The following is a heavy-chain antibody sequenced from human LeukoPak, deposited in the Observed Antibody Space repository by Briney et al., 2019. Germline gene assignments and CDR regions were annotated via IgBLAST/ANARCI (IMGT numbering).Heavy chain of an antibody. V-gene: IGHV4-39*01. CDR1: GGSISSSGYS. CDR3: ASLGLGYIYGTRVDAFDI. Sequence: PSEPLSFPCTVPGGSISSSGYSWGWIRQPPGKGLEWIGSISYSGSTYYNPSLKSRVTISVDTSKNQFSLKLSSVTAADTAVYYCASLGLGYIYGTRVDAFDIWGQGTMVTVSS. D-gene: IGHD5-18*01. J-gene: IGHJ3*02. CDR2: ISYSGST.